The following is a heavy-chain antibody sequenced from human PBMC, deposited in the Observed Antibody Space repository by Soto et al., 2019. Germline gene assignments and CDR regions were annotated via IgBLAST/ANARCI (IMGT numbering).Heavy chain of an antibody. CDR1: GFTFSSYA. V-gene: IGHV3-23*01. D-gene: IGHD2-15*01. CDR2: ISGSGGST. Sequence: ALRLSCAASGFTFSSYAMSWVRQAPGKGLEWVSAISGSGGSTYYADSVKGRFTISRDNSKNTLYLQMNSLRAEDTAVYYCAKDTGGSSSAFDAFDIWGQGTMVTVSS. CDR3: AKDTGGSSSAFDAFDI. J-gene: IGHJ3*02.